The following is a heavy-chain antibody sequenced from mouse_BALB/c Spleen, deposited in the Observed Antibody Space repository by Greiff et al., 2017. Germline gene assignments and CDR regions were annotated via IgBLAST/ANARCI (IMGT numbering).Heavy chain of an antibody. J-gene: IGHJ1*01. CDR2: ILPGSGST. D-gene: IGHD2-1*01. CDR3: ARSGFYGNYEYFDV. V-gene: IGHV1-9*01. CDR1: GYTFSSYW. Sequence: VQLQQSGAELMKPGASVKISCKATGYTFSSYWIEWVKQRPGHGLEWIGEILPGSGSTNYNEKFKGKATFTADTSSNTAYMQLSSLTSEDSAVYYCARSGFYGNYEYFDVWGAGTTVTVSS.